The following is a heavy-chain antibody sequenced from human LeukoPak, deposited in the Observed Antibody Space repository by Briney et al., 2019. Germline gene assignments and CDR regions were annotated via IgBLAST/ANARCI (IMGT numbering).Heavy chain of an antibody. CDR1: GYTFTSYY. CDR2: INPSGAST. D-gene: IGHD3-22*01. CDR3: ARGAWPVAYYDSSGYLHYFDY. J-gene: IGHJ4*02. V-gene: IGHV1-46*01. Sequence: ASVKVSCKASGYTFTSYYMHWVRQAPGQGLEWMGIINPSGASTNYAQKFQGRVTMTRDTSTSTVYMELSSLRSEDTAVYYCARGAWPVAYYDSSGYLHYFDYWGQGTLVTVSP.